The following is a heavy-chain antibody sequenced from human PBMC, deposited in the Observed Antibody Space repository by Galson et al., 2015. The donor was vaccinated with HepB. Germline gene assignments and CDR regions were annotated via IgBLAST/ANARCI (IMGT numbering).Heavy chain of an antibody. V-gene: IGHV5-51*03. CDR1: GYSFNNYW. CDR2: IYPDDSDT. D-gene: IGHD6-19*01. J-gene: IGHJ3*02. Sequence: QSGAEVKKAGESLKISCKASGYSFNNYWIGWVRQMPGKGLEGMGIIYPDDSDTRYSPSFQGQVTISADKSITTAYLQWSSLKASDTAMYFCARLDSSGWLSAVASRAFDIWAQGTMVTVSS. CDR3: ARLDSSGWLSAVASRAFDI.